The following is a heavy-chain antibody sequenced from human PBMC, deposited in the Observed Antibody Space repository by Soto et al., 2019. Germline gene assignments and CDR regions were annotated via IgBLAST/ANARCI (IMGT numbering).Heavy chain of an antibody. Sequence: QVQLVQSGAEVKKSGAAVKISCKTSGFTFTNYYLHCVRQAPGQGLEWMGLINPAPGSTNYAETFPGRVTMTRDMSSNTVYMQLGRLTSEDTGIYYCARGGWAGYSSDGAFDLWGQGTHITVSS. D-gene: IGHD6-19*01. CDR1: GFTFTNYY. J-gene: IGHJ4*02. CDR3: ARGGWAGYSSDGAFDL. V-gene: IGHV1-46*01. CDR2: INPAPGST.